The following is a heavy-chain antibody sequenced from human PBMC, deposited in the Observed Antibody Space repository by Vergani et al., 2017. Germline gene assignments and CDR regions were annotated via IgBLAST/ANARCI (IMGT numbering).Heavy chain of an antibody. Sequence: VQLVESGGGLVKPGRSLRLSCTASGFTFGDYAMSWFRQAPGKGLEWVGFIRSKAYGGTTEYAASVKGRFTISRDDSKSIAYLQMNSLKTEDTAVYYWTRSRYYYDSSVNYWGQGTLVTVSS. D-gene: IGHD3-22*01. CDR2: IRSKAYGGTT. J-gene: IGHJ4*02. CDR1: GFTFGDYA. V-gene: IGHV3-49*05. CDR3: TRSRYYYDSSVNY.